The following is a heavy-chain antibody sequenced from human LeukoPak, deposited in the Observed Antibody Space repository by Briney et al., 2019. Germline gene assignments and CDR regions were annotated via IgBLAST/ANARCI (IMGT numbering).Heavy chain of an antibody. J-gene: IGHJ4*02. CDR2: ISSSSSYT. CDR1: GFTFSDYY. Sequence: GGSLRLSCAAYGFTFSDYYMSWIRQAPGKGLEWVSYISSSSSYTNYADSVKGRFTISRDNAKNSLYLQMNSLRAEDTAVYYCASSLRDYGSGSSRYWGQGTLVTVSS. V-gene: IGHV3-11*03. D-gene: IGHD3-10*01. CDR3: ASSLRDYGSGSSRY.